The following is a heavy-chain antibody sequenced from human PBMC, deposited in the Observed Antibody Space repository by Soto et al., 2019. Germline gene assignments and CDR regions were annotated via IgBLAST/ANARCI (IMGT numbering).Heavy chain of an antibody. CDR2: IYYSGST. V-gene: IGHV4-39*01. CDR1: GGSISSSSYY. D-gene: IGHD2-15*01. J-gene: IGHJ6*03. Sequence: PSETLSLTCTVSGGSISSSSYYWGWIRQPPGKGLEWIGSIYYSGSTYYNPSLKSRVTISVDTSKKKISLKLSSVTAADTAVYYCARHGFCSGGSCPAHYYYYMDVWGKGTTVTVSS. CDR3: ARHGFCSGGSCPAHYYYYMDV.